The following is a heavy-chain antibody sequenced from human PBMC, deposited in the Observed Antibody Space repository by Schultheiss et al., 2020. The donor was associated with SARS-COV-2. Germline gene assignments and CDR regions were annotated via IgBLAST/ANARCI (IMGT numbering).Heavy chain of an antibody. CDR2: VDLRNGET. D-gene: IGHD3-16*01. V-gene: IGHV1-24*01. J-gene: IGHJ5*02. Sequence: ASVKVSCKVSGHTLTALSMHWVRQAPGKGLEWMGGVDLRNGETVYAQKFQGRVIMTEDTSTSTAYMELRSLRSDDTAVYYCARIPGAWGWFDPWGQGTLVTVSS. CDR3: ARIPGAWGWFDP. CDR1: GHTLTALS.